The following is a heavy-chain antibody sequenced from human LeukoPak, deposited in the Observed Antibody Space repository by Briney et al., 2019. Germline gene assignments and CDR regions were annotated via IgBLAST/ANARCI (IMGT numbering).Heavy chain of an antibody. Sequence: GGSLRLSCAASGFTFSSYGMHWVRQAPGKGLEWVAVISSDGSKKYYADSVKGRFTISRDNSKNTLYLQMNSLRAEDTAVYYCANENYFDSSGYPDHWGQGTLVTVPS. J-gene: IGHJ4*02. CDR2: ISSDGSKK. CDR1: GFTFSSYG. V-gene: IGHV3-30*18. CDR3: ANENYFDSSGYPDH. D-gene: IGHD3-22*01.